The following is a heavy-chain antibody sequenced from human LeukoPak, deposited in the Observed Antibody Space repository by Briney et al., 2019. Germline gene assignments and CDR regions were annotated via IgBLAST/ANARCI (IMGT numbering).Heavy chain of an antibody. CDR1: GFTFCSYG. CDR2: IRYDGSNK. J-gene: IGHJ4*02. CDR3: AKDLIAVAGPTGDY. V-gene: IGHV3-30*02. D-gene: IGHD6-19*01. Sequence: GGSLRLSCAASGFTFCSYGMHWVRQAPGKGLEWVAFIRYDGSNKYYADSVKGRFTISRDNSKDALYLQMNSLRAEDTAVYYCAKDLIAVAGPTGDYWGQGTLVTVSS.